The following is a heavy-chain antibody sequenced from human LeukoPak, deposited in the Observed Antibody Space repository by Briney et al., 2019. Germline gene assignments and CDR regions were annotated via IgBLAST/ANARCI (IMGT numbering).Heavy chain of an antibody. D-gene: IGHD6-13*01. J-gene: IGHJ4*02. CDR3: AIIPRAAAGPSARSPFHY. CDR1: GFTFSSYW. Sequence: GGSLRLSCEVSGFTFSSYWMNWVRQAPGKGLEWVANIKQDGSDKYYVDSVRGRFTISRDNAKNSLYLQMNSLRAEDTAVYYCAIIPRAAAGPSARSPFHYWGQGTLVTVSS. CDR2: IKQDGSDK. V-gene: IGHV3-7*01.